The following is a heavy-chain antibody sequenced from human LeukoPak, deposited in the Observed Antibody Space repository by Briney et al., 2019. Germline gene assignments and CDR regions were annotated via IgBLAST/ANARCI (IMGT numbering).Heavy chain of an antibody. V-gene: IGHV4-31*03. CDR1: GGSISSGGYY. CDR3: ARADPRYCGGDCYSGLAFDI. J-gene: IGHJ3*02. CDR2: IYYSGST. D-gene: IGHD2-21*02. Sequence: PSETLSLTCTVPGGSISSGGYYWSWIRQHPGKGLEWIGYIYYSGSTYYNPSLKSRVTISVDTSKNQFSLKLSSVTAADTAVYYCARADPRYCGGDCYSGLAFDIWGQGTMVTVSS.